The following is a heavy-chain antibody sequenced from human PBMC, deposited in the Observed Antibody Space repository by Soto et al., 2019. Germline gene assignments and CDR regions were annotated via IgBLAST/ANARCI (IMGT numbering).Heavy chain of an antibody. Sequence: EVQLVESGGGLVQPGGSLRLSCAASGFTFSSYWMSWVRQAPGKGLEWVANIKQDGSEKYYVDSVKGRFTISRDNAKNSLYLQMNSLRAEDAAVYDCARDGEEATPYYYGMDVWGQGTTVTVSS. CDR3: ARDGEEATPYYYGMDV. D-gene: IGHD3-10*01. CDR2: IKQDGSEK. CDR1: GFTFSSYW. J-gene: IGHJ6*02. V-gene: IGHV3-7*01.